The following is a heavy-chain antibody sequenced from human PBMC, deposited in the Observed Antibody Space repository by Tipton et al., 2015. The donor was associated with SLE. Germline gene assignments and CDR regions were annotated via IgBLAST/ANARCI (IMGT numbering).Heavy chain of an antibody. D-gene: IGHD3-16*01. J-gene: IGHJ4*02. V-gene: IGHV4-34*01. CDR2: INHGGST. Sequence: LRLSCAVYGGSFSAYYWSWIRQPPGKGLEWIGEINHGGSTNYNPSLKSRVTISVDTSKNHFSLKLSSVTAADTAMYYCASTFWYFDYWGQGTLVTVSS. CDR1: GGSFSAYY. CDR3: ASTFWYFDY.